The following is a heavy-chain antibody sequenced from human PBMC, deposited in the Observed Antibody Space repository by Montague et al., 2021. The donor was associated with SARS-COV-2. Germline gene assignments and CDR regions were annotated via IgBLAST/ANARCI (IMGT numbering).Heavy chain of an antibody. CDR1: GDSIRTNY. Sequence: SETLSLTCTVSGDSIRTNYWSWIRQPPGKGLEWIGYVDKSDNTDYNPSLKSRVTISLDTSRNQFSLKLSSVTAADTAVYYCARWGEYYDSPYYYYAMDVWGQGTTVTVSS. CDR3: ARWGEYYDSPYYYYAMDV. D-gene: IGHD3-3*01. CDR2: VDKSDNT. V-gene: IGHV4-59*12. J-gene: IGHJ6*02.